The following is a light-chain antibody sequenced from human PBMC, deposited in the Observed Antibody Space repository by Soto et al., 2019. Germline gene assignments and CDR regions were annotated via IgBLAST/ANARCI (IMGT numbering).Light chain of an antibody. Sequence: QSVLNQPPSASGSPGQSVTISCTGTSSDVVGYNYVSWYQQHPGKAPKLMIYEVSKRPSGVPDRFSGSKSGNTASLTVSGLQAEDEADYYCSSYAGSNNSLYVFGTGTKVTVL. CDR2: EVS. CDR3: SSYAGSNNSLYV. J-gene: IGLJ1*01. CDR1: SSDVVGYNY. V-gene: IGLV2-8*01.